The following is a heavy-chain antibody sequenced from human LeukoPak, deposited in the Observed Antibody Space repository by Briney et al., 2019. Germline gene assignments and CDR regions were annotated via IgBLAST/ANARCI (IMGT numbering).Heavy chain of an antibody. CDR3: ARGYDQRGYYYYGMDV. CDR2: MNPNSGNT. D-gene: IGHD3-3*01. J-gene: IGHJ6*02. Sequence: GASVKVSCKASGYTFTSYDINWVRQATGQGLEWMGWMNPNSGNTGYAQKFQGRVTMTRNTSISTAYMELSSLRSEDTAVYYCARGYDQRGYYYYGMDVWGQGTTVTVSS. CDR1: GYTFTSYD. V-gene: IGHV1-8*01.